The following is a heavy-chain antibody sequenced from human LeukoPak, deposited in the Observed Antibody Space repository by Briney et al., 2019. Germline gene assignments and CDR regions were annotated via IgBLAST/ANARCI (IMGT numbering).Heavy chain of an antibody. CDR1: GFTFSSYT. J-gene: IGHJ4*02. Sequence: PGGSLRLSCAASGFTFSSYTMSWVRQAPGKGLEWVSGISGGDGSTYYADSVKGRFTISRDNSKNTLYLQMNSLRAEDTAVYYCAKDRFPLIYWGQGTLVTVSS. CDR3: AKDRFPLIY. V-gene: IGHV3-23*01. D-gene: IGHD3-16*01. CDR2: ISGGDGST.